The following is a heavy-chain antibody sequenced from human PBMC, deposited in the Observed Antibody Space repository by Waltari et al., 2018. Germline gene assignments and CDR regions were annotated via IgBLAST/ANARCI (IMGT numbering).Heavy chain of an antibody. CDR1: GDTFSSYT. D-gene: IGHD6-19*01. V-gene: IGHV1-69*08. J-gene: IGHJ4*02. CDR3: TTDPIAVAGNY. Sequence: QVQLVQSGAEVKKPGSSVKVSCKASGDTFSSYTITWVRQAPGQGLEWMGRIIPILGIANFAQKFQGRVTITADKSTSTAYMELSSLKTEDTAVYYCTTDPIAVAGNYWGQGTLVTVSS. CDR2: IIPILGIA.